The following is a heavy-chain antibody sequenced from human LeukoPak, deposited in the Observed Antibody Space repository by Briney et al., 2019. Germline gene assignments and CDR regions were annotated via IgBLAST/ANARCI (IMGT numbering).Heavy chain of an antibody. D-gene: IGHD4-23*01. J-gene: IGHJ4*02. Sequence: SETLSLNCTVSGDSISGYYWTWIRQPPGKGLEWIGYFYYSGSTNYNPSLKSRVTISGETSKNQFSLKLSSVTAADTAVYYCARSGGNAPYSFISLVYWGQGMLVIVSS. V-gene: IGHV4-59*01. CDR2: FYYSGST. CDR1: GDSISGYY. CDR3: ARSGGNAPYSFISLVY.